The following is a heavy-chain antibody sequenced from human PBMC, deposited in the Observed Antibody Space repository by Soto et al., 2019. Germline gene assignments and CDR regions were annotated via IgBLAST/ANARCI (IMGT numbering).Heavy chain of an antibody. D-gene: IGHD6-19*01. CDR1: GGSISSYY. J-gene: IGHJ4*02. CDR3: ARLGQWLVRGDFDY. CDR2: IYYSGST. V-gene: IGHV4-59*08. Sequence: SETLSLTCTVSGGSISSYYWSWIRQPPGKGLEWIGYIYYSGSTNYNPSLKSRVTISVDTSKNQFSLKLSSVTAADTAVYYCARLGQWLVRGDFDYWGQGTLVTVSS.